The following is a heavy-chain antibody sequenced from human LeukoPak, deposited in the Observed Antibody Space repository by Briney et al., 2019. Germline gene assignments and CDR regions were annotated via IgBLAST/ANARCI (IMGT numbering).Heavy chain of an antibody. CDR3: AKETTVIVVARSFFDY. D-gene: IGHD2-15*01. CDR2: INPGNGNT. J-gene: IGHJ4*02. CDR1: GGTFNNFA. Sequence: ASVKVSCKVSGGTFNNFALSWVRQAPGQRPDWLGWINPGNGNTRYSQTFQGRVTFTRDTSATTAYMELSNLRSEDTAMYYCAKETTVIVVARSFFDYWGPGTLVTVSS. V-gene: IGHV1-3*01.